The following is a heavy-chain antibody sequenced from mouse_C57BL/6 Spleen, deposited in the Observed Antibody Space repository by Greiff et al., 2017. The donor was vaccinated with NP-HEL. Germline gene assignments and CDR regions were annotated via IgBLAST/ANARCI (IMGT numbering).Heavy chain of an antibody. J-gene: IGHJ3*01. V-gene: IGHV14-4*01. CDR1: GFNIKDDY. CDR3: TRARESWFAY. CDR2: IDPENGDT. Sequence: VQLQQSGAELVRPGASVKLSCTASGFNIKDDYMHWVKQRPEQGLEWIGWIDPENGDTEYASKVQGKATISADTPNNTAYLQLSSLTSEDTAVYYCTRARESWFAYGGQGTLVTVSA.